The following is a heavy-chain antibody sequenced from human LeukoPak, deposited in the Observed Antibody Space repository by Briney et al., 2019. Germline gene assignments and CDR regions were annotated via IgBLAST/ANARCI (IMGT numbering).Heavy chain of an antibody. Sequence: GASVKVSCKASGYTFTSYDINWVRQATGQGLEWMGWMNPNSGNTGYAQKFQGRVTMTRNTSISTAYMELSSLRSEDTAVYYCARVRPAPSKRRGNWFDPWAQGPLVTVSS. CDR2: MNPNSGNT. V-gene: IGHV1-8*01. CDR1: GYTFTSYD. J-gene: IGHJ5*02. D-gene: IGHD2-2*01. CDR3: ARVRPAPSKRRGNWFDP.